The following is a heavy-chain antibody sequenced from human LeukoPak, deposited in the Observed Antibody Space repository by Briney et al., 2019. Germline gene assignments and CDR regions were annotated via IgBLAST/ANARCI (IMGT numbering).Heavy chain of an antibody. CDR2: IYYSGST. Sequence: SETLSLTCTVSGGSISSHYWSWIRQPPGKGLEWNGYIYYSGSTNYNPSLKSRVTISVDTSKNQFSLKLSSVTAADTAVYYCARARDHSSGWFYYYYYYMDVWGKGTTVTVSS. J-gene: IGHJ6*03. D-gene: IGHD6-19*01. V-gene: IGHV4-59*11. CDR3: ARARDHSSGWFYYYYYYMDV. CDR1: GGSISSHY.